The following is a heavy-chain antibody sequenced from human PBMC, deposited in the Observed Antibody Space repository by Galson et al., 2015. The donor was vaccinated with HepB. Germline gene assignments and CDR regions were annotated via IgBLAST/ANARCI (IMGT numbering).Heavy chain of an antibody. Sequence: SVKVSCKASGYTFTSYDINWVRQATGQGLEWMGWMNPNSGNTGYAQKFQGRVTMTRNTSISTAYMELGSLRSEDTAVYYCARSPTGGWYSFYVSTGWFDPWGQGTLVTVSS. CDR1: GYTFTSYD. CDR3: ARSPTGGWYSFYVSTGWFDP. J-gene: IGHJ5*02. D-gene: IGHD6-19*01. CDR2: MNPNSGNT. V-gene: IGHV1-8*01.